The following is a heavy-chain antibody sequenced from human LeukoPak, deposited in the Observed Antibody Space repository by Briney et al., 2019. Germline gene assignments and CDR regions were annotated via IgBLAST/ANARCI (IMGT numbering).Heavy chain of an antibody. CDR1: GGSLSSSSSY. V-gene: IGHV4-39*01. Sequence: SETLSLTCTVSGGSLSSSSSYWGWLRQPPGKGREWIGSIYYGGSTYKNPSLKSRVPISVDTSKNQFSLKLSSVTAADTAGYYCARQETGYDFWSGYYFDYWGQGTLVTVSS. CDR2: IYYGGST. CDR3: ARQETGYDFWSGYYFDY. J-gene: IGHJ4*02. D-gene: IGHD3-3*01.